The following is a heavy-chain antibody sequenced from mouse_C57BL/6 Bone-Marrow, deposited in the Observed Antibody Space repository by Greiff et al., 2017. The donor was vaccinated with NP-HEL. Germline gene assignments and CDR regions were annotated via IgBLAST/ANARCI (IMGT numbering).Heavy chain of an antibody. V-gene: IGHV1-9*01. D-gene: IGHD1-1*01. CDR1: GYTFTGYW. J-gene: IGHJ2*01. Sequence: QVQLQQSGAELMKPGASGKLSCKATGYTFTGYWRERVKQRPGHGLEWIGEILPGSGSTNYNEKFEGKATFTAERSSDRACVQLGGLTTEDSAIYYCALLLRLYYFVYWGQGTTLTVCS. CDR3: ALLLRLYYFVY. CDR2: ILPGSGST.